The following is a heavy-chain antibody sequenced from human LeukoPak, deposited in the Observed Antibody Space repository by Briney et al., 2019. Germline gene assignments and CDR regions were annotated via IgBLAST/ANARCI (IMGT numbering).Heavy chain of an antibody. V-gene: IGHV3-7*01. J-gene: IGHJ4*02. CDR1: GFTFSSFE. Sequence: PGGSLRLSCAASGFTFSSFEMNWVRQAPGKGLEWVANIKEDGSEKNYVDSVKGRFTISRDNAKNSLYLQINSLRAEDTAVYYCVRSGSDFDYWGQGTLVTVSS. CDR3: VRSGSDFDY. CDR2: IKEDGSEK.